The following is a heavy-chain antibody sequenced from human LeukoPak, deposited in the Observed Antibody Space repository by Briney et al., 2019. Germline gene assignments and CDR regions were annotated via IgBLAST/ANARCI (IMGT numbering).Heavy chain of an antibody. CDR3: AKDRLPRGLSPAALRN. CDR2: ISYDGSNK. J-gene: IGHJ4*02. CDR1: GLTFSSYG. V-gene: IGHV3-30*18. D-gene: IGHD6-25*01. Sequence: PGGSLRLSCAASGLTFSSYGMHWVRQAPGKGLEWVAVISYDGSNKYYADSVKGRFTISRDNSKNTLYLQMNSLRAEDTAVYYCAKDRLPRGLSPAALRNWGQGTLVTVSS.